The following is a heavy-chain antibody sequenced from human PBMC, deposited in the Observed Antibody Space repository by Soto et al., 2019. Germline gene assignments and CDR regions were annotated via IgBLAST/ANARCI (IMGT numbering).Heavy chain of an antibody. CDR3: PRGGGVGVAGSAAFDM. D-gene: IGHD3-3*01. CDR1: GYPVTAYY. V-gene: IGHV1-2*02. J-gene: IGHJ3*02. Sequence: QLHLVQSGAVVKKPGASVTVSCSASGYPVTAYYMHWVRQAPGRGLECMGGMNPATGAAKYTQTFQGRVTLTRDASTSTGFLGLSCRTSEYTAIVYCPRGGGVGVAGSAAFDMWGQGTLVTVSS. CDR2: MNPATGAA.